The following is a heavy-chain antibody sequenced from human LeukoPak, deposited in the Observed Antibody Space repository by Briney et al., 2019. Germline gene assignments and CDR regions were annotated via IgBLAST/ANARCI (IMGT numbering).Heavy chain of an antibody. D-gene: IGHD3-22*01. CDR1: CGSFSVYY. CDR3: AGGGYYDSSGYGDY. CDR2: INHSGST. V-gene: IGHV4-34*01. J-gene: IGHJ4*02. Sequence: SETLSLTCAVYCGSFSVYYWSWTRQPPGKGLEWIGEINHSGSTNYNPSLKSRVTISVDTSKNQFSLKLSSVTAADTAGNYCAGGGYYDSSGYGDYWGQGTLVTVSS.